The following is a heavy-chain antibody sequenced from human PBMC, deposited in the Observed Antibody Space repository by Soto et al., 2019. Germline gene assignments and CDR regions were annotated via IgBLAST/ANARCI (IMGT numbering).Heavy chain of an antibody. V-gene: IGHV3-23*01. CDR2: ISGSGGST. D-gene: IGHD2-2*01. Sequence: GGSLRLSCAASGCTFSSYWMSWVRQAPGKGLEWVSAISGSGGSTYYADSVKGRFTISRDNSKNTLYLQMNSLRAEDTAVYYCAKDLKYCSSTSCGQTRFDPWGQGTLVTVSS. CDR1: GCTFSSYW. CDR3: AKDLKYCSSTSCGQTRFDP. J-gene: IGHJ5*02.